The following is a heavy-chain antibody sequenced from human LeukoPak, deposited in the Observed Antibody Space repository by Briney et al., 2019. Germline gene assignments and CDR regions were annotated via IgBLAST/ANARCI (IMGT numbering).Heavy chain of an antibody. V-gene: IGHV3-23*01. Sequence: GGSLRLSCAASGFTFRSYAMIWVRQAPGKGLEWVSTISGGGYSTYYADSVKGRFTISGDNSKNTLYLQMNNLRAEDTAIYYCAKARERVVVDANVDYWGQGTLVTVSS. D-gene: IGHD2-15*01. J-gene: IGHJ4*02. CDR1: GFTFRSYA. CDR3: AKARERVVVDANVDY. CDR2: ISGGGYST.